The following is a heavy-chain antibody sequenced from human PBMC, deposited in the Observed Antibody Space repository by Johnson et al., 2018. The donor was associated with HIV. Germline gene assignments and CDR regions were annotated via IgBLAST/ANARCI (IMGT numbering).Heavy chain of an antibody. V-gene: IGHV3-30*04. Sequence: QMLLVESGGGVVQPGRSLRLSCAASGFTFTTYAMHWVRQAPGKGLEWVAVISYDGSNKYYADSVKGRFTISRDNSKNTLYLQMNSLRAEDTAVYYCARAAYFHYDIVTGPPLEDAFEIWGQGTMVTVSS. CDR1: GFTFTTYA. CDR2: ISYDGSNK. J-gene: IGHJ3*02. D-gene: IGHD3-9*01. CDR3: ARAAYFHYDIVTGPPLEDAFEI.